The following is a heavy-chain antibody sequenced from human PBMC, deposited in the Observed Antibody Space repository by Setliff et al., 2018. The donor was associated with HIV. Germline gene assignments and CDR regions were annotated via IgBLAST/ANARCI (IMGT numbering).Heavy chain of an antibody. CDR1: GGSINNYC. CDR3: ARRIDDSGSFPDKNWFDT. D-gene: IGHD3-10*01. J-gene: IGHJ5*02. CDR2: IFASGTT. V-gene: IGHV4-4*09. Sequence: SETLSLTCTVSGGSINNYCWNWIRQPPGRGLEWIGFIFASGTTKYNPSLQSRVTMPIDTSKNQFSLKLTSVTAADTAVYYCARRIDDSGSFPDKNWFDTWGQGSLVTVSS.